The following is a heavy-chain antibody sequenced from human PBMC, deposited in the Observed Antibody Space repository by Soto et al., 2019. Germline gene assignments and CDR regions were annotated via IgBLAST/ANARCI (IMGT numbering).Heavy chain of an antibody. V-gene: IGHV3-30-3*01. D-gene: IGHD4-4*01. CDR3: AREWVTSRQDPHGLDV. CDR1: GFTFSSYA. CDR2: ISYDGSNK. Sequence: QVQLVESGGGVVQPGRSLRLSCAASGFTFSSYAMHWVRQAPGKGLEWVAVISYDGSNKYYADSVKGRFTISRDNSKNTLYLQMNSLRTEDTAVYYCAREWVTSRQDPHGLDVWGQGTTVTVSP. J-gene: IGHJ6*01.